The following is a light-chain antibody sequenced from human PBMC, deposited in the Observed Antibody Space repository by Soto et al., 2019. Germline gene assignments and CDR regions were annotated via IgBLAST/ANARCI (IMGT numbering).Light chain of an antibody. CDR2: SAS. CDR3: HQYNHWLTWT. Sequence: EIVLAQSPGTLSLSPWERASLSCRCGQSVSSSKLAWYQQRPGQAPRLLLYSASTRATGIPARFSGSGSGTEFTLTISSLQSEDFAVYYCHQYNHWLTWTFGQGTKVDIK. V-gene: IGKV3-15*01. J-gene: IGKJ1*01. CDR1: QSVSSS.